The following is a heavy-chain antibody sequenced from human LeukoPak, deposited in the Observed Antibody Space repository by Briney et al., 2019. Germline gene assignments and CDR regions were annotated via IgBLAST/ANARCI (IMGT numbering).Heavy chain of an antibody. V-gene: IGHV1-8*01. CDR3: ARGRGGYCTGGVCYFDYYYYYMDV. J-gene: IGHJ6*03. CDR2: MNPNSGNT. CDR1: GYTFTSYD. Sequence: GASVKVSCKASGYTFTSYDINWVRQATGQGLEWMGWMNPNSGNTGYAQKFQGRVTMTRNTSISTAYMELSSLRSEDTAVYYCARGRGGYCTGGVCYFDYYYYYMDVWGKGTTVTVSS. D-gene: IGHD2-8*02.